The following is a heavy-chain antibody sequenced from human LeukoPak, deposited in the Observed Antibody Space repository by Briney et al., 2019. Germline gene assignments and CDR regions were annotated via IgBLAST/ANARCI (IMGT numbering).Heavy chain of an antibody. D-gene: IGHD5-12*01. CDR2: INPNSGGT. J-gene: IGHJ4*02. CDR3: ARALGRDGYVKYY. CDR1: GYTFTGYY. Sequence: ASVKVSCKASGYTFTGYYMHWVRQAPGQGLEWMGWINPNSGGTNYAQKLQGRVTMTTDTSTSTAYMELRSLRSDDTAVYYCARALGRDGYVKYYWGQGTLVTVSS. V-gene: IGHV1-2*02.